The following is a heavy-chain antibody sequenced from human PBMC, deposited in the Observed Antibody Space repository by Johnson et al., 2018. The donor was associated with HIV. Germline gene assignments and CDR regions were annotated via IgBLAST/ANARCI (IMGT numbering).Heavy chain of an antibody. V-gene: IGHV3-30-3*01. J-gene: IGHJ3*02. CDR2: ISYDGSNK. Sequence: QVQLVESGGGVVQPGRSLRLSCAASGFTFSSYAMHWVRQAPGKGLEWVAVISYDGSNKYYADSVKGRFTISRDNFKNTLYLQMNSLRAEDTAVYYCARGRGALDIWGQGTKVTVSS. CDR1: GFTFSSYA. CDR3: ARGRGALDI. D-gene: IGHD3-16*01.